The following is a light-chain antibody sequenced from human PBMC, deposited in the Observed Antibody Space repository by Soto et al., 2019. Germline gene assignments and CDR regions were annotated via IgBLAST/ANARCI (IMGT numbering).Light chain of an antibody. CDR2: LGS. J-gene: IGKJ3*01. CDR3: MQALHTPFT. Sequence: DLVMTQSPLSLPVTPGEPASISCRSSQSLLHSNGYNYLDWYLQKPGQSPQLLIYLGSNRASGVPDKFSGSGSGTDVTLKIRRVEAEDIGVYYCMQALHTPFTFSTGTKVDIK. V-gene: IGKV2-28*01. CDR1: QSLLHSNGYNY.